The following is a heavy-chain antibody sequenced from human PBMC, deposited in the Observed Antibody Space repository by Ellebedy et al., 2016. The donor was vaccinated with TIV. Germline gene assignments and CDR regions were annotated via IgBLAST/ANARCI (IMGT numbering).Heavy chain of an antibody. V-gene: IGHV5-51*01. Sequence: GESVKISXQASGSNFLGYWVAWVRQMPGKGLEWMGLVYPGDSDTSYSPSFQGHITISVDKSISTAYLQWSSLKASDTAIYYCARSPTLNYGFYFDYWGQGTLVTVSA. CDR3: ARSPTLNYGFYFDY. CDR1: GSNFLGYW. J-gene: IGHJ4*02. D-gene: IGHD3-16*01. CDR2: VYPGDSDT.